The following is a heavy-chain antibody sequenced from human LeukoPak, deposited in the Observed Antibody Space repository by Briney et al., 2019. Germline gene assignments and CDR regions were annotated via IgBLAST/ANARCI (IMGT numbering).Heavy chain of an antibody. V-gene: IGHV3-7*01. J-gene: IGHJ6*03. CDR2: IKQDGSEK. D-gene: IGHD3-16*01. Sequence: GGSLRLSCAASGFTFSSYGMHWVRQAPGKGLEWVANIKQDGSEKYYVDSVKGRFTISRDNAKNSLYLQMNSLRAEDTAVYYCAREGMITFGGVVYYYYYMDVWGKGTTVTVSS. CDR1: GFTFSSYG. CDR3: AREGMITFGGVVYYYYYMDV.